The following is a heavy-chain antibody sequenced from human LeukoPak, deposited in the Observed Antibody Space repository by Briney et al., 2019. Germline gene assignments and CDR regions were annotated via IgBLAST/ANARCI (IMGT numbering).Heavy chain of an antibody. CDR2: ISSSSTI. D-gene: IGHD3-22*01. J-gene: IGHJ4*02. CDR1: GFTFSSYS. CDR3: ARSIGHFDY. Sequence: GGSLRLSCAASGFTFSSYSMNWVRQAPGKGLEWVSYISSSSTIYYADSVKGRFTISRDNAKNSLYLQMNSLRAEDTAVYYCARSIGHFDYWGQGGLVTVSS. V-gene: IGHV3-48*01.